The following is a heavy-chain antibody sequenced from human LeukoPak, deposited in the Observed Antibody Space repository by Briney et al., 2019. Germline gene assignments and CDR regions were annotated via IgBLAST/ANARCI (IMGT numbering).Heavy chain of an antibody. Sequence: PGRSLRLSCAASGFTFDDYAMHWVRQAPGKGREWVSGISWNSGSIGYADSVKGRFTISRDNAKNSLYLQMNSLRAEDTALYYCAKDKMVRGVLYYYYYMDVWGKGTTVTISS. J-gene: IGHJ6*03. CDR2: ISWNSGSI. CDR1: GFTFDDYA. D-gene: IGHD3-10*01. CDR3: AKDKMVRGVLYYYYYMDV. V-gene: IGHV3-9*01.